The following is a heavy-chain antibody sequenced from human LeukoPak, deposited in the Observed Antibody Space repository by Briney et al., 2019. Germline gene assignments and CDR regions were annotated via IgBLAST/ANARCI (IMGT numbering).Heavy chain of an antibody. CDR2: IYSGGST. CDR3: ERDAGYYDISGQDY. D-gene: IGHD3-22*01. J-gene: IGHJ4*02. V-gene: IGHV3-66*02. CDR1: GFTVSSNY. Sequence: GGSLRLSCAVSGFTVSSNYMSWGRKAPGKGLEWVLVIYSGGSTYYAASVKGRFTISRDNSKNTLYLQMNNWRAEDTAVYYCERDAGYYDISGQDYWGQGTLVTVSS.